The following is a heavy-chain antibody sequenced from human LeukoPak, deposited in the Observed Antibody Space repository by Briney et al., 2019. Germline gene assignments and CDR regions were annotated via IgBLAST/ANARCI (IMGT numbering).Heavy chain of an antibody. CDR3: ARGPSGYHNT. Sequence: GGSLRLSCIASGFTLSRYSMNWVRQAPGKGLEWVSSISSTSTYIYYADSVKGRFTISRDYPKNSLYLQMNSLRAEDTAVYYCARGPSGYHNTGGQGTLVTVSS. D-gene: IGHD5-12*01. CDR2: ISSTSTYI. CDR1: GFTLSRYS. J-gene: IGHJ4*02. V-gene: IGHV3-21*01.